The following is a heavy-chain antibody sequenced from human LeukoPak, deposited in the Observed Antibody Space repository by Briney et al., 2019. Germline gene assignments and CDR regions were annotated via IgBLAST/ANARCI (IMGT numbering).Heavy chain of an antibody. V-gene: IGHV3-23*01. Sequence: GGSLRLSCAASGFSFSNYAMSWVRQAPARGLEWVSSLRGDGDTFYADSVKGRFTISRDNSKNTLYLQMNSLRAEDTAVYYCAKPYDSSGPNWFDPWGQGTLVTVSS. J-gene: IGHJ5*02. CDR2: LRGDGDT. CDR1: GFSFSNYA. CDR3: AKPYDSSGPNWFDP. D-gene: IGHD3-22*01.